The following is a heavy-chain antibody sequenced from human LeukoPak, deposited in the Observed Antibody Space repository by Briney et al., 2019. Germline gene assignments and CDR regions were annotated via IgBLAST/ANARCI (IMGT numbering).Heavy chain of an antibody. J-gene: IGHJ4*02. CDR3: ARGGADPY. V-gene: IGHV3-74*01. CDR1: GFTFSSYW. CDR2: INTDGTST. Sequence: QPGGSLRLSCAASGFTFSSYWMHWFRQAPGKGLVWVSQINTDGTSTTYADSVKDRFTIPRHNAKNTLYLQMNSLRAEDTAVYYCARGGADPYWGQGTLVTVSS.